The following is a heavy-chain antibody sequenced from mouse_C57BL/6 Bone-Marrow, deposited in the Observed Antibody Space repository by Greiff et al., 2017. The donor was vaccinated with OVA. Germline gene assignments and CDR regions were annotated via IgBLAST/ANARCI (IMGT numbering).Heavy chain of an antibody. V-gene: IGHV5-2*01. Sequence: EVKLVESGGGLVQPGESLKLSCESNEYEFPSHDMSWVRKTPEKRLELVASINSDGGSTYYPDTMERRFIISRDNTKKTLYLQMSSLRSDDTALYYCARQLVTGAIDYWGQGTSVTVSS. CDR3: ARQLVTGAIDY. CDR2: INSDGGST. D-gene: IGHD2-2*01. J-gene: IGHJ4*01. CDR1: EYEFPSHD.